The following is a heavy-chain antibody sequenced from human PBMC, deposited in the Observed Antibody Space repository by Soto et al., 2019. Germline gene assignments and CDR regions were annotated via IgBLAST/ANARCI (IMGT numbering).Heavy chain of an antibody. V-gene: IGHV1-69*01. D-gene: IGHD3-22*01. CDR2: IIPLLGTT. J-gene: IGHJ5*02. Sequence: QVLLVQSGAEVKKPGSSVKVSCKASGGSVSTYSISWVRQAPGQGLEWMGGIIPLLGTTNYAQKFRGRVSSSADEATSTVYMELSSRRFEDTATYYSASEFIEYSSQTSWFDPWGQGTLVTVSS. CDR1: GGSVSTYS. CDR3: ASEFIEYSSQTSWFDP.